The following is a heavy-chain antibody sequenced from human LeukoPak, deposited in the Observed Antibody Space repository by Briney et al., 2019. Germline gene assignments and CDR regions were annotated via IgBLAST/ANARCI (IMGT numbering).Heavy chain of an antibody. CDR3: ARGDSSSWYYFDY. V-gene: IGHV1-2*02. D-gene: IGHD6-13*01. Sequence: GASVKVSCKASGYTFTGYYMHWVRQAPGQGLEWMGWINPNSGGTNYAQKFRGRVTMTRDTSISTAYMELSRLRSDDTAVYYCARGDSSSWYYFDYWGQGTLVTVSS. CDR1: GYTFTGYY. J-gene: IGHJ4*02. CDR2: INPNSGGT.